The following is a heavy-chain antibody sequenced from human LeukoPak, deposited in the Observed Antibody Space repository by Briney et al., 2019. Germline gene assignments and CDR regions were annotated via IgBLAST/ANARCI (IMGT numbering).Heavy chain of an antibody. D-gene: IGHD6-13*01. CDR3: ARRNGHSWDVGNWFDP. V-gene: IGHV4-39*01. Sequence: SETLSLTCSLSGGSIISSSYYWAWIRQPPGMGLEWIGSIYYSGITYYNSSLKSRATVSVDTSRNQFFLHLISVTAADTAVYYCARRNGHSWDVGNWFDPWGQGTLVTVSS. J-gene: IGHJ5*02. CDR1: GGSIISSSYY. CDR2: IYYSGIT.